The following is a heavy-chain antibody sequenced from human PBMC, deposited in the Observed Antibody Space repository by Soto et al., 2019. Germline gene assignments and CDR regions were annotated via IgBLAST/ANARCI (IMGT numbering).Heavy chain of an antibody. CDR2: ISGYNGNT. J-gene: IGHJ3*02. D-gene: IGHD4-17*01. V-gene: IGHV1-18*01. Sequence: QVQLVQSGAEVKKPGASVKVSCKTSGYTLTSYGITWVRQAPGRGLEWMGWISGYNGNTNYPQKLQGRVTMTTDTSTSTAYMEVRSLTSDDTAIYYCARNGLAVTTTCDIWGQGTMVTVSS. CDR1: GYTLTSYG. CDR3: ARNGLAVTTTCDI.